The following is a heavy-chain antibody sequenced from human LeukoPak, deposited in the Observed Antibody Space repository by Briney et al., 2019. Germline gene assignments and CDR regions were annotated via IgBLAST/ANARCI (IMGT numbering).Heavy chain of an antibody. CDR2: IIPIFGTA. J-gene: IGHJ4*02. Sequence: SVKVSCKASGGTFSSYAISWVRQAPGQGLEWMGGIIPIFGTANYAQKFQGRVTITTDESTSTAYMELSSLRSEDTAVYYCAVGYTAMVAEIDYWGQGTLVTVSS. CDR3: AVGYTAMVAEIDY. D-gene: IGHD5-18*01. V-gene: IGHV1-69*05. CDR1: GGTFSSYA.